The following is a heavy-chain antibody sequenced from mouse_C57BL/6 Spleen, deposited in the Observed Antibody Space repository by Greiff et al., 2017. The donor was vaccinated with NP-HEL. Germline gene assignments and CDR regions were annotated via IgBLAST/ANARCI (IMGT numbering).Heavy chain of an antibody. CDR3: ARSGGLRRGYAMDY. CDR2: INPGSGGT. CDR1: GYAFTNYL. Sequence: QVQLKESGAELVRPGTSVKVSCKASGYAFTNYLIEWVKQRPGQGLEWIGVINPGSGGTNYNEKFKVKATLTADKSSSTAYMQLSSLTSEDSAVYFCARSGGLRRGYAMDYWGQGTSVTVSS. V-gene: IGHV1-54*01. J-gene: IGHJ4*01. D-gene: IGHD2-4*01.